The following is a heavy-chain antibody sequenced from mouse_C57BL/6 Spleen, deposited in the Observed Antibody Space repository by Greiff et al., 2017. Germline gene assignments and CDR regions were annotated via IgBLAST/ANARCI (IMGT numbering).Heavy chain of an antibody. Sequence: EVQGVESGAELVRPGASVKLSCTASGFNIKDDYMHWVKQRPEQGLEWIGWIDPENGDTEYASKFQGKATITADKSSHTAYLQLSSLTSEDTAVYYCTRRGYDGVYWGQGTTLTVSS. CDR2: IDPENGDT. J-gene: IGHJ2*01. D-gene: IGHD2-2*01. CDR1: GFNIKDDY. CDR3: TRRGYDGVY. V-gene: IGHV14-4*01.